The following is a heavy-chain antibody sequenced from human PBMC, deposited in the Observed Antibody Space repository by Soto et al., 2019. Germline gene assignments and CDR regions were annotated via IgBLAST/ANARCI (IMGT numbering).Heavy chain of an antibody. CDR2: ISYDGSNK. CDR3: ARGGSGWYRGPFDY. Sequence: QVQLVESGGGVVQPGRSLRLSCAASGFTFSSYDMHWVRQAPGKGLEWVAVISYDGSNKYYADSVKGRFTISRDNSKNTLYLQMNSLRAEDTAVYYCARGGSGWYRGPFDYWGQGTLVTVSS. D-gene: IGHD6-19*01. J-gene: IGHJ4*02. V-gene: IGHV3-30-3*01. CDR1: GFTFSSYD.